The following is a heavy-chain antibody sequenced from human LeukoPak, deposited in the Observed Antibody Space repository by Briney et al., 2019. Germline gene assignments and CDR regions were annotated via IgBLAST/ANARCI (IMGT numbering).Heavy chain of an antibody. V-gene: IGHV3-21*01. D-gene: IGHD3-10*01. J-gene: IGHJ4*02. CDR3: ARVNVLLWFGESSNTYYFDY. CDR2: ISSSSSYI. Sequence: GGSLRLSCAASGFTVSRNYMNWVRQAPGKGLEWVSSISSSSSYIYYADSVKGRFTISRDNAKNSLYLQMNSLRAEDTAVYYCARVNVLLWFGESSNTYYFDYWGQGTLVTVSS. CDR1: GFTVSRNY.